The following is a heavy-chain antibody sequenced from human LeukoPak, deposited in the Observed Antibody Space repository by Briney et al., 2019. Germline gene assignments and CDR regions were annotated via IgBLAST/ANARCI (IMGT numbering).Heavy chain of an antibody. CDR3: AKDKVPGIAVAGRLGY. CDR2: ISGSGGST. D-gene: IGHD6-19*01. Sequence: GGSLRLSCAASGFTFSSYAMSWVRQAPGKGLEWVSAISGSGGSTYYADSVKGRFTISRDNSKNTLYLQVNSLRAEDTAVYYCAKDKVPGIAVAGRLGYWGQGTLVTVSS. J-gene: IGHJ4*02. V-gene: IGHV3-23*01. CDR1: GFTFSSYA.